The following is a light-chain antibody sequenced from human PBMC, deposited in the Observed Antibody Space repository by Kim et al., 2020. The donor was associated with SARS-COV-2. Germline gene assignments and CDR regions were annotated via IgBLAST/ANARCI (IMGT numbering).Light chain of an antibody. V-gene: IGKV1-12*01. Sequence: SASVGDRFILTCRASQNIGTWLAWYQQKPGRAPKLLVYDASTLQSGVPSTFSAYGSGTDFTLAISSLQPEDFATYYCQQANNFPYRFGQGTKLEI. J-gene: IGKJ2*03. CDR3: QQANNFPYR. CDR1: QNIGTW. CDR2: DAS.